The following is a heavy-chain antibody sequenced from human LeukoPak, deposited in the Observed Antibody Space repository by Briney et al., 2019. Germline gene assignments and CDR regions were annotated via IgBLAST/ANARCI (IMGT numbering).Heavy chain of an antibody. Sequence: PGGSLRLSCAASGFTSSSYSMNLVRQAPGKGLEWVSTISSSSSYIYYADSVKGRFTISRDNAKNSLYLQMNSLRAEDTAVYYCATVKYSSGWSTMNYGMDVWGQGTTVTVSS. CDR3: ATVKYSSGWSTMNYGMDV. V-gene: IGHV3-21*01. D-gene: IGHD6-19*01. J-gene: IGHJ6*02. CDR1: GFTSSSYS. CDR2: ISSSSSYI.